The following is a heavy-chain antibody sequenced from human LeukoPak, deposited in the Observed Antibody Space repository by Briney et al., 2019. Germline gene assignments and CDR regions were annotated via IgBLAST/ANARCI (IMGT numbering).Heavy chain of an antibody. CDR2: INPSGGST. CDR3: ARAPGGITMVRGVLPDFDY. D-gene: IGHD3-10*01. V-gene: IGHV1-46*01. CDR1: GYTFTSYY. Sequence: GASVTVSCKASGYTFTSYYMHWVRQAPGQGLEWMGIINPSGGSTSYAQKFQGRVTMTRDTSTSTVYMELSSLRSEDTAVYYCARAPGGITMVRGVLPDFDYWGQGTLVTVSS. J-gene: IGHJ4*02.